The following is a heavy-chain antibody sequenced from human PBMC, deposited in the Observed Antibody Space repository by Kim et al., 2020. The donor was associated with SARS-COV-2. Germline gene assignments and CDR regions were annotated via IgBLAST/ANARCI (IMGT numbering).Heavy chain of an antibody. CDR3: ARDNRPLLLWFGEPRSRFDP. CDR2: IYTSGST. V-gene: IGHV4-61*02. D-gene: IGHD3-10*01. Sequence: SETLSLTCTVSGGSISSGSYYWSWIRQLAGKGLEWIGRIYTSGSTNYNPSLKSRVTISVDTSKNQFSLKLSSVTAADTAVYYCARDNRPLLLWFGEPRSRFDPWGQGTLVTVSS. CDR1: GGSISSGSYY. J-gene: IGHJ5*02.